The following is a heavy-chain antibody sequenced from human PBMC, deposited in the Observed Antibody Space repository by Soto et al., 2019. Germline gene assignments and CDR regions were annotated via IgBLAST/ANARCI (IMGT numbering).Heavy chain of an antibody. Sequence: GGSLRLSCAASGFTFSSYAMSWVRQAPGKGLEWVSAISGSGGSTYYADSVKGRFTISRDNSKNTLYLQMNSLRAEDTAVYYCAKGGWFGDLSFYYMDVWGKGTTVTVSS. CDR2: ISGSGGST. CDR1: GFTFSSYA. CDR3: AKGGWFGDLSFYYMDV. D-gene: IGHD3-10*01. V-gene: IGHV3-23*01. J-gene: IGHJ6*03.